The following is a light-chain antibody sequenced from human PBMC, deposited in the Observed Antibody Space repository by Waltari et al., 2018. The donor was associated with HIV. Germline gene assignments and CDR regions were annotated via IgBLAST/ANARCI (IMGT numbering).Light chain of an antibody. J-gene: IGLJ3*02. CDR1: SCDDGCMNY. CDR2: DVP. CDR3: ASYTRHSTLL. V-gene: IGLV2-14*03. Sequence: QSAQTQPASVSGSGEQEITISCTGTSCDDGCMNYDSWSQKDPGTAPKVIISDVPNRPSGVSSRFSGSKSGNTASLTISGLQAEDEADYYCASYTRHSTLLFGGWTKLTVL.